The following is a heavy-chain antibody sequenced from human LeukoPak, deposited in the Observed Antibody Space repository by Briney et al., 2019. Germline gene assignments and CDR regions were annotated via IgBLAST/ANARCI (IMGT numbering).Heavy chain of an antibody. CDR3: ARRPRGYYYDSSGLGAFDI. J-gene: IGHJ3*02. Sequence: PGGSLRLSCVGTGFTFSAYRMNWVRQAPGKGLEWVSSISSSSSYIYYADSVKGRITISRDNAKNSLYLQMNSLRAEDTAVYYCARRPRGYYYDSSGLGAFDIWGQGTMVTVSS. D-gene: IGHD3-22*01. CDR1: GFTFSAYR. V-gene: IGHV3-21*01. CDR2: ISSSSSYI.